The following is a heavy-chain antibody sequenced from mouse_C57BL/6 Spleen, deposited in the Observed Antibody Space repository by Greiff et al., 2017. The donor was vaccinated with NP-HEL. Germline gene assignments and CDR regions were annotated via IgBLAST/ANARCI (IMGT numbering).Heavy chain of an antibody. CDR2: ISSGSSTI. CDR3: ARPRDYAMDY. CDR1: GFTFSDYG. V-gene: IGHV5-17*01. J-gene: IGHJ4*01. Sequence: EVKLVESGGGLVKPGGSLKLSCAASGFTFSDYGMHWVRQAPEKGLEWVAYISSGSSTIYYADTVKGRFTISRDNAKNTLFLQMTSLRSEDTDMYYCARPRDYAMDYWGKGTSVTVSS.